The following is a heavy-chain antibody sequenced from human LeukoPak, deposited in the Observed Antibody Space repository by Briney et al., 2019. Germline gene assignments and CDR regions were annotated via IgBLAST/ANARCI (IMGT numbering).Heavy chain of an antibody. Sequence: GGSLRLPCAASGFTFSSYSMNWVRQAPGKGLEWVSSISSSSSYIYYADSVKGRFTISRDNAKNSLYLQMNSLRAEDTAVYYCARDHSGSGSYYNVFDYWGQGTLVTVSS. D-gene: IGHD3-10*01. CDR2: ISSSSSYI. V-gene: IGHV3-21*01. CDR1: GFTFSSYS. CDR3: ARDHSGSGSYYNVFDY. J-gene: IGHJ4*02.